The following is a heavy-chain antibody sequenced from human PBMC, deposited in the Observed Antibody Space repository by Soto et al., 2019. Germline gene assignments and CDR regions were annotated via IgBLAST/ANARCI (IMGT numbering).Heavy chain of an antibody. CDR3: AASIFYYGMDV. Sequence: PGESLKISCKGSGYTFTNYWIGWVRQMPGKGPEWMGIIYPGDSDTKYNPSFQGQVIISADKSITTTYLQWSSLKASDTAIYYCAASIFYYGMDVWGQGTTVTVSS. V-gene: IGHV5-51*01. J-gene: IGHJ6*02. CDR1: GYTFTNYW. CDR2: IYPGDSDT.